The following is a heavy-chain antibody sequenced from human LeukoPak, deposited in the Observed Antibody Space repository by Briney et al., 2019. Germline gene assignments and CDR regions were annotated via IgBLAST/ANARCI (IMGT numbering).Heavy chain of an antibody. CDR1: GFTFSDYY. CDR3: AREVGSSWYFDY. J-gene: IGHJ4*02. Sequence: PGGSLRLSCAASGFTFSDYYMSWIRQAPGKGLEWVSYISTTGSTKYYADSVKGRFTISRDNAKNSLYLQTNNLRAEDTAVYYCAREVGSSWYFDYWGQGTLVTVSS. CDR2: ISTTGSTK. V-gene: IGHV3-11*01. D-gene: IGHD6-13*01.